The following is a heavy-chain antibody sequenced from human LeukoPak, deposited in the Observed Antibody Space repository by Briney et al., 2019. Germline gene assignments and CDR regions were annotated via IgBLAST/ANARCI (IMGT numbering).Heavy chain of an antibody. V-gene: IGHV1-69*05. CDR2: IIPIFGTA. CDR1: GGTFSSYA. CDR3: ARIRFAKPPFYYYYYMDV. J-gene: IGHJ6*03. D-gene: IGHD3-3*01. Sequence: SVKVSCKASGGTFSSYAISWVRQAPGQGLEWMGRIIPIFGTANYAQKLQGRVTMTTDTSTSTAYMELRSLRSDDTAVYYCARIRFAKPPFYYYYYMDVWGKGTTVTVSS.